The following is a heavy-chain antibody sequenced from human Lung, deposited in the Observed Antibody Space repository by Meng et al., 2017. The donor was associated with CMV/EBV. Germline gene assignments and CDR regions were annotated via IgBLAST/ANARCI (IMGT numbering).Heavy chain of an antibody. Sequence: LXCTVSGGSISSSNYYRGWIRQPPGKGLEWIGRMLSTGSTYYNPSLKSRVTISLDTSKNQFSLKLNSVTAADTAVYFCARDHKFRVGIVVVPAFDIXGRGXMVTVSS. CDR2: MLSTGST. V-gene: IGHV4-39*07. J-gene: IGHJ3*02. CDR1: GGSISSSNYY. CDR3: ARDHKFRVGIVVVPAFDI. D-gene: IGHD2-2*01.